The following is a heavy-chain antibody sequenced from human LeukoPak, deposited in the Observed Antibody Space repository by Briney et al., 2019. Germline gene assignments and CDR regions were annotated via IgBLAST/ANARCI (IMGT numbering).Heavy chain of an antibody. CDR3: AREAYVWGSYRYTEAYFDY. V-gene: IGHV4-34*01. Sequence: SETLSLTCAVYGGSFSGYYWSWIRQPPGKGLEWIGEINHSGSTNYNPSLKSRVTISVDTSKNQFSLKPSSVTAADTAVYYCAREAYVWGSYRYTEAYFDYWGQGTLVTVSS. CDR1: GGSFSGYY. J-gene: IGHJ4*02. D-gene: IGHD3-16*02. CDR2: INHSGST.